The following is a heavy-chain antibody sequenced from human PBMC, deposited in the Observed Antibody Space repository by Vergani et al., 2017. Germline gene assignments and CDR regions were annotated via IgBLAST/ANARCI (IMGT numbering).Heavy chain of an antibody. CDR3: ARDAPASRTFYDILTGYYNEGRPGGLLGMDV. D-gene: IGHD3-9*01. Sequence: QVQLQESGPGLVKPSETLSLTCTVSGGSISSYYWSWIRQPPGKGLEWIGYIYYSGSTNYNPSLKSRVTISVDTSKNQFSLKLSSVTAADTAVYYCARDAPASRTFYDILTGYYNEGRPGGLLGMDVWGQGTTVTVSS. J-gene: IGHJ6*02. CDR2: IYYSGST. V-gene: IGHV4-59*01. CDR1: GGSISSYY.